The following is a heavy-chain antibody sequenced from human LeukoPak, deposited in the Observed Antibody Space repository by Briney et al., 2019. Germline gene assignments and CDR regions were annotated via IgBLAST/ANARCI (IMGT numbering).Heavy chain of an antibody. V-gene: IGHV1-2*02. D-gene: IGHD2-2*02. CDR1: GYTFTGYY. Sequence: ASVKDSCKASGYTFTGYYMHWMRQAPGQGLEWMGWINPNSGGTNYAQKFQGRVTMTRDTSISTAYMELSRLRSDDTAVYYCAVAYCSSTSCYTGGDYGMDVWGQGTTVTVSS. CDR2: INPNSGGT. CDR3: AVAYCSSTSCYTGGDYGMDV. J-gene: IGHJ6*02.